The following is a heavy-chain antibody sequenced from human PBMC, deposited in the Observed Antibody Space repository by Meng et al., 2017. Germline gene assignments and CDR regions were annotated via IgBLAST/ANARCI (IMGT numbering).Heavy chain of an antibody. CDR1: GFTFTSYG. J-gene: IGHJ5*02. V-gene: IGHV1-18*01. CDR2: ISAYNGNT. CDR3: AREGGGHCSGGSCYLNWFDP. D-gene: IGHD2-15*01. Sequence: QGHVVQSGGEVKKAGASVKVSCKTSGFTFTSYGISWVRQAPGQGLEWMGWISAYNGNTNYAQKLQGRVTMTTDTSTSTAYMELRSLRSDDTAVYYCAREGGGHCSGGSCYLNWFDPWGQGTLVTVSS.